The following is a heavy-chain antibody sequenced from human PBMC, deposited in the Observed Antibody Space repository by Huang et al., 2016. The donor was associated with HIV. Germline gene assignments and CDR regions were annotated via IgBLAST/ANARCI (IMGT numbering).Heavy chain of an antibody. D-gene: IGHD1-26*01. J-gene: IGHJ4*02. Sequence: EVQLVESGGGLIQPGGSLRLSCAASGFTVSSNYMSWVRQAPGKGWEVVSVIYSDDSTYFADSVKGRFTISRDNSKNTLYLQMNSLRAEDTAVYYCAAQWELRGGVDFWGQGTLVTVSS. V-gene: IGHV3-53*01. CDR1: GFTVSSNY. CDR2: IYSDDST. CDR3: AAQWELRGGVDF.